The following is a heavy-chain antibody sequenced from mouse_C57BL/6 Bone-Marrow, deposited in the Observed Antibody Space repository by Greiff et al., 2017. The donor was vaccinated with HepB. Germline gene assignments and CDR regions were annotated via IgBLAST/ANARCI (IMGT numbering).Heavy chain of an antibody. CDR1: GYTFTSYW. J-gene: IGHJ4*01. Sequence: VKLQQPGTELVKPGASVKLSCKASGYTFTSYWMHWVKQRPGQGLEWIGNINPSNGGTNYNEKFKSKATLTVDKSSSTAYMQLSSLTSEDSAVYYCARQDYYGSSSYAMDYWGQGTSVTVSS. D-gene: IGHD1-1*01. V-gene: IGHV1-53*01. CDR2: INPSNGGT. CDR3: ARQDYYGSSSYAMDY.